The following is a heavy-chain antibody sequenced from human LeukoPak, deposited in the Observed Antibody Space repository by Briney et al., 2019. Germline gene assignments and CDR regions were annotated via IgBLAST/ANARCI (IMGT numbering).Heavy chain of an antibody. CDR3: ASQGLYSSHYFDY. Sequence: PGGSLRLSCAASGFTFSSYAMHWARQAPGKGLEWVAVISYDGSNKYYADSVKGRFTISRDNSKNTLYLQMNSLRAEDTAVYYCASQGLYSSHYFDYWGQGTLVTVSS. CDR1: GFTFSSYA. J-gene: IGHJ4*02. CDR2: ISYDGSNK. V-gene: IGHV3-30-3*01. D-gene: IGHD6-13*01.